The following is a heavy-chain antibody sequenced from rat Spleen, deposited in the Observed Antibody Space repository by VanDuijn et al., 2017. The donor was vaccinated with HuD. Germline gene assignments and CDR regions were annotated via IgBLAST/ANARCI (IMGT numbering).Heavy chain of an antibody. J-gene: IGHJ4*01. CDR1: GFTFNHYG. V-gene: IGHV5-20*01. D-gene: IGHD1-12*02. CDR2: ISYDGGST. Sequence: EVQLVESGGGLVQPGRSLKLSCAASGFTFNHYGMAWVRQAPAKGLEWVATISYDGGSTYYRDSVKGRFTISRDNAKSSLYIQMDSLRSEDTATYYCATDGYYDGTYYAVYVMDAWGQGASVTVSS. CDR3: ATDGYYDGTYYAVYVMDA.